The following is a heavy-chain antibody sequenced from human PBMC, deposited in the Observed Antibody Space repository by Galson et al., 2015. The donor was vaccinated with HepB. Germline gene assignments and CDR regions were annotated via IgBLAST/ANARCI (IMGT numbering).Heavy chain of an antibody. V-gene: IGHV2-5*02. D-gene: IGHD5-18*01. Sequence: PALVKPTQTLTLTCTFSGFSLNTSGVSVGWIRQPPGKALEWLALIYWDDDKGHSPSLKNRLTITKDTSRNQVVLTMTDMDPVDTATYYCAHYGYSPLVTFFDFWGQGARVTVSS. J-gene: IGHJ4*02. CDR2: IYWDDDK. CDR1: GFSLNTSGVS. CDR3: AHYGYSPLVTFFDF.